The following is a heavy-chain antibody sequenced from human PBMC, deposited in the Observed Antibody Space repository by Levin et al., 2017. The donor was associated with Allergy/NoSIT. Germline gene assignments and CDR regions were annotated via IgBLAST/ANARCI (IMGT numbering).Heavy chain of an antibody. J-gene: IGHJ3*02. D-gene: IGHD4-23*01. CDR1: GFTFRSYS. V-gene: IGHV3-21*01. CDR3: ANYGGNDAFDI. CDR2: ISSSSSYI. Sequence: LSLTCAASGFTFRSYSMNWVRQAPGKGLEWVSSISSSSSYIYYADSVKGRFTISRDNAKNSLYLQMNSLRAEDTAVYYCANYGGNDAFDIWGQGTMVTVSS.